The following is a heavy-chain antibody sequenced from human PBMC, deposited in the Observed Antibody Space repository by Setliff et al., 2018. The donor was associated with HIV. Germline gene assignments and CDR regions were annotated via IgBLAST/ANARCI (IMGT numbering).Heavy chain of an antibody. V-gene: IGHV1-46*02. D-gene: IGHD3-16*02. Sequence: ASVKVSCKASGYTFNNYYMHWVRQAPGQGLEWMGIINPSDNRTYYAQKFQGRVTMTRDTSTSSVYMELRILRSEDTAVYYCARAYYDSVWGSHRYRFYYFDYWGQGSLVTVSS. CDR1: GYTFNNYY. J-gene: IGHJ4*02. CDR3: ARAYYDSVWGSHRYRFYYFDY. CDR2: INPSDNRT.